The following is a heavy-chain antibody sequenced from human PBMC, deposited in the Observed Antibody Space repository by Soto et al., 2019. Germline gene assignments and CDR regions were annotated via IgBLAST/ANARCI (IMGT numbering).Heavy chain of an antibody. CDR2: ISFDGSSE. V-gene: IGHV3-30*04. J-gene: IGHJ4*02. Sequence: QVQLLDSGGGVVQPGRSPRLSCVVSGFTFSTYAMYWVRQAPGKGLEWVALISFDGSSEYYADSVKGRFTISRDNSKDTLYLQMNSLRAEDTAVFYCARSVRGVVNTGIDYWGQGTLVTVSS. D-gene: IGHD3-10*01. CDR3: ARSVRGVVNTGIDY. CDR1: GFTFSTYA.